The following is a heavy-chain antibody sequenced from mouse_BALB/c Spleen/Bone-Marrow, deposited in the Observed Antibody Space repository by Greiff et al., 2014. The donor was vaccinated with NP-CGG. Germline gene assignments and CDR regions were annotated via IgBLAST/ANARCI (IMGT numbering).Heavy chain of an antibody. Sequence: VQLQQSGAELVRSGDSVKLSCTGSGFNIKDFYMHWVKQRPEQGLEWIGWIDPENGDTEYAPKFQGKATLTADTSSNTAYLQLNSLTSEDTAVYYCNADTRAMDYWGQGTSVTVSS. CDR1: GFNIKDFY. CDR3: NADTRAMDY. CDR2: IDPENGDT. J-gene: IGHJ4*01. V-gene: IGHV14-4*02.